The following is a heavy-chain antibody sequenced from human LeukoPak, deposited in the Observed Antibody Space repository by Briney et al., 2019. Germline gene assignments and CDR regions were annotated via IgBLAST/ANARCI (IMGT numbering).Heavy chain of an antibody. CDR3: ARETLTTSRWFDP. Sequence: PSQTLSLTCTVSGGSISSGDYYWSWIRQPPGKGLEWIGYIYYSGSTYYNPSLKSRVTISVDTSKNQFSLKLSSVTAAGTAVYYCARETLTTSRWFDPWGQGTLVTVSS. D-gene: IGHD4-17*01. J-gene: IGHJ5*02. CDR1: GGSISSGDYY. V-gene: IGHV4-30-4*01. CDR2: IYYSGST.